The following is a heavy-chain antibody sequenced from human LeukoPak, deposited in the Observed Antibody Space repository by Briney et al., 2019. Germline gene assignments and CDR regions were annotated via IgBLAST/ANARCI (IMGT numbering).Heavy chain of an antibody. Sequence: QAGGPLRLSCAASGFTFSSYAMSWVRQAPGKGLEWVSGISGSGGSTYYADSVKGRFTISRDNSKNTLYLQMNSLKAEDTAVYYCAKDFYGAGVVGAFDIWGEGTMVTVSS. CDR1: GFTFSSYA. CDR2: ISGSGGST. J-gene: IGHJ3*02. V-gene: IGHV3-23*01. D-gene: IGHD3-10*01. CDR3: AKDFYGAGVVGAFDI.